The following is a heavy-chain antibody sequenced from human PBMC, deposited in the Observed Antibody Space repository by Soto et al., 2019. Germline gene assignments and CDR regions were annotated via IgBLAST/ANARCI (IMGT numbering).Heavy chain of an antibody. D-gene: IGHD6-19*01. Sequence: QVQLVESGGGVVQPGRSLRLSCAASGFTFSSYGMHWVRQAPGKGLEWVAVISYDGSNKYYADSVKGRFTISRDNSKNTMYLQMNSLRAEDTAVYYCAKVALGQWLGRYYFDYWGQGTLVTVYS. J-gene: IGHJ4*02. CDR2: ISYDGSNK. CDR3: AKVALGQWLGRYYFDY. V-gene: IGHV3-30*18. CDR1: GFTFSSYG.